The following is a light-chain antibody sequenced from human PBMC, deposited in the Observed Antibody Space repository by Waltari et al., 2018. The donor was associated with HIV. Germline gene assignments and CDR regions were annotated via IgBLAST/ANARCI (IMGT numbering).Light chain of an antibody. J-gene: IGLJ3*02. Sequence: QSALTQPRSVSGSPGQSVTISCTGTSSDVGGYKYVSWYQQHPGKAPKRRIYDVSKRPSGVPDRVSGSKSGNTASLTISGLQAEDEADYYCCSYAGSYTLVFGGGTKLTVL. CDR1: SSDVGGYKY. V-gene: IGLV2-11*01. CDR2: DVS. CDR3: CSYAGSYTLV.